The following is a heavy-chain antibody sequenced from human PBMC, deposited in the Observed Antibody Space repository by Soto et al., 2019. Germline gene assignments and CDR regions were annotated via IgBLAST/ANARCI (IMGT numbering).Heavy chain of an antibody. J-gene: IGHJ5*02. CDR3: ARELGYDYGERWLDP. D-gene: IGHD4-17*01. CDR2: IYYSGST. V-gene: IGHV4-31*03. Sequence: KSSETLSLTCTVSGGSISSGGYYWNWIRQHPGKGLEWIGYIYYSGSTYYNPSLKSRVTISVDTSKNQFSLRLSSVTVADTAVYYCARELGYDYGERWLDPWGQGTLVTVSS. CDR1: GGSISSGGYY.